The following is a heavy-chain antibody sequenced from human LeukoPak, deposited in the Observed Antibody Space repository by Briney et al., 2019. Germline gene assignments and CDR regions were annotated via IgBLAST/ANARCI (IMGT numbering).Heavy chain of an antibody. Sequence: PGGSLRLSCAASGFTFSSYSMNWVRQAPGKGLEWVSSISSSSSYIYYADSVKGRFTISRDNAKNSLYLQMNSLRAEDTAVYYCARRGGGRFFASNNWFDPWGQGTPVTVSS. CDR2: ISSSSSYI. V-gene: IGHV3-21*01. CDR1: GFTFSSYS. CDR3: ARRGGGRFFASNNWFDP. J-gene: IGHJ5*02. D-gene: IGHD3-3*01.